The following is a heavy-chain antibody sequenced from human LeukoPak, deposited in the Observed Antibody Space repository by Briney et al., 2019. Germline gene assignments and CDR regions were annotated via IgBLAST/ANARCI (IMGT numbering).Heavy chain of an antibody. J-gene: IGHJ4*02. CDR2: IYYSGST. V-gene: IGHV4-59*01. CDR3: ARTAVAGTIDY. D-gene: IGHD6-19*01. Sequence: SETLSLTCAVSGGSISSYYWSWIRQPPGKGLEWIGYIYYSGSTNYNPSLGSRVTISVDTSRNQFSLKLSSVTAADTAVYYCARTAVAGTIDYWGQGTLVTVSS. CDR1: GGSISSYY.